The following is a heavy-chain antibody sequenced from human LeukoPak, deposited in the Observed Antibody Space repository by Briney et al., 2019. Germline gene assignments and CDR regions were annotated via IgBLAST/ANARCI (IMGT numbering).Heavy chain of an antibody. J-gene: IGHJ4*02. V-gene: IGHV3-48*01. Sequence: GGSLRLSCAASGFSFNSHSMNWVRQAPGEGLEWVSYISSTTRTIFYADSVKGRLTISRDDSKNTVFLQMNSLRAEDTAVYYCTKYRSGGYWASAMFYFDNWGQGILVTVSS. CDR1: GFSFNSHS. D-gene: IGHD3-10*01. CDR2: ISSTTRTI. CDR3: TKYRSGGYWASAMFYFDN.